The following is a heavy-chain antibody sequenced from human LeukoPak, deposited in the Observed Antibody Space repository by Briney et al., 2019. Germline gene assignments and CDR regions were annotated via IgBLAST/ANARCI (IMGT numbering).Heavy chain of an antibody. V-gene: IGHV3-23*01. CDR3: AGRPTGYSSGYIH. Sequence: PGGSLRLSCAASGFTFSSYSMNWVRQAPGKGLEWVSVISGSAHKIRYADSVKGRFTISRDNSENIVYLQMNNLRVEDTAVYYCAGRPTGYSSGYIHWGQGTLVTVSS. D-gene: IGHD5-18*01. J-gene: IGHJ4*02. CDR2: ISGSAHKI. CDR1: GFTFSSYS.